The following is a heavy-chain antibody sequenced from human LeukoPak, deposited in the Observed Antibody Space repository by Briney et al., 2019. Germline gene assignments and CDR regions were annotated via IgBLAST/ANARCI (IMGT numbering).Heavy chain of an antibody. CDR2: IKSETDSGTT. V-gene: IGHV3-15*07. J-gene: IGHJ4*02. Sequence: PGGSLRLSCAVSGFSFSDAWMSWLRQAPGKGLEWVGLIKSETDSGTTGYAGPVKDRFRISRDDSASTVFLQMNSLKTEDTGVNYCTICAGGSCYSTHWGQGAPVIVSS. D-gene: IGHD2-15*01. CDR3: TICAGGSCYSTH. CDR1: GFSFSDAW.